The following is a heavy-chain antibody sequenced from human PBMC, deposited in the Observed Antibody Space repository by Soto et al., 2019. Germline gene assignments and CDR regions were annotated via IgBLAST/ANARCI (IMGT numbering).Heavy chain of an antibody. D-gene: IGHD3-3*01. V-gene: IGHV1-18*04. CDR3: AREERITIFGVVILGMDV. Sequence: ASVKVSCKASGYTFTSYGISWVRQAPGQGLEWMGWISAYNGNTNYAQKLQGRVTMTTDTSTSTAYMELRGLRSDDTAVYYCAREERITIFGVVILGMDVWGQGTTVTVSS. J-gene: IGHJ6*02. CDR2: ISAYNGNT. CDR1: GYTFTSYG.